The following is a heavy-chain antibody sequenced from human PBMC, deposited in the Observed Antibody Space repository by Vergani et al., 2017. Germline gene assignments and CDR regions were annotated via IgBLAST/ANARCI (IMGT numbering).Heavy chain of an antibody. CDR2: ISGSGGST. J-gene: IGHJ5*02. CDR1: GFTFSSYA. D-gene: IGHD3-3*01. V-gene: IGHV3-23*04. Sequence: VQLVESGGGVVQPGRSLRLSCAASGFTFSSYAMSWVRQAPGKGLEWVSAISGSGGSTYYADSVKGRFTISRDNAKNSLYLQMNSLRAEDTAVYYCAREGIRFLEWLEGVYNWFDPWGQGTLVTVSS. CDR3: AREGIRFLEWLEGVYNWFDP.